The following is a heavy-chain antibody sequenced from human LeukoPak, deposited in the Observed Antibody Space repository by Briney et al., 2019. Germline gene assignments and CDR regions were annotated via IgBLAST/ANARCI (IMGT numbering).Heavy chain of an antibody. CDR3: ARDYDSSGYYY. V-gene: IGHV1-18*04. J-gene: IGHJ4*02. CDR1: GYTFTGYY. Sequence: GASVKVSCKASGYTFTGYYMHWVRQAPGQGLEWMGWISAYNGNTNYAQKLQGRVTMTTDTSTSTAYMELRSLRSDDTAVYYCARDYDSSGYYYWGQGTLVTVSS. D-gene: IGHD3-22*01. CDR2: ISAYNGNT.